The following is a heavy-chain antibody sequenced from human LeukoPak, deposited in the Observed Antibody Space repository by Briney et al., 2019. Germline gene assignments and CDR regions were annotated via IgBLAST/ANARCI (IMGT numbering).Heavy chain of an antibody. V-gene: IGHV4-4*07. J-gene: IGHJ3*02. Sequence: SETLSLTCTVSGGSISSYYWSWIRQPAGKGLEWIGRIYTSGSTNYNPSLKSRVTMSVDTSKNQFSLKLSSVTAADTAVYYCASEGTYYYGSGSYPLPFDIWGQGTMVTVPS. D-gene: IGHD3-10*01. CDR2: IYTSGST. CDR1: GGSISSYY. CDR3: ASEGTYYYGSGSYPLPFDI.